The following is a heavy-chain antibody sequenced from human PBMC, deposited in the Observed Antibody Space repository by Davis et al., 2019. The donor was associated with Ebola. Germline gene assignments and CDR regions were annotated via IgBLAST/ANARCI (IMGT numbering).Heavy chain of an antibody. Sequence: MPSETLSLTCIVSSDSISSSSYYWGWIRQPPGKGLEWIGSISSSGSTYYSPSLKTRVTISGDTSKNQISLHLSSVTAADTAVYYCARVRGGSTLYDALEIWGQGTLVTVSS. V-gene: IGHV4-39*01. CDR3: ARVRGGSTLYDALEI. CDR2: ISSSGST. D-gene: IGHD1-26*01. J-gene: IGHJ3*02. CDR1: SDSISSSSYY.